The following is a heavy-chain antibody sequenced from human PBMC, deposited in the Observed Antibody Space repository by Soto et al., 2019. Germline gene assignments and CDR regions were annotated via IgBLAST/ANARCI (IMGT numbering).Heavy chain of an antibody. CDR2: INPYNGNT. D-gene: IGHD4-17*01. CDR3: ATDYGDYVALYAFDI. CDR1: GYTFTSYG. Sequence: ASVKVSCKASGYTFTSYGISWVRQAPGQGLEWMGCINPYNGNTIYAQKLQGRVTMTTDTSTDTAHMELSSLRSEDTAVYYCATDYGDYVALYAFDIWGQGTMVTVSS. J-gene: IGHJ3*02. V-gene: IGHV1-18*01.